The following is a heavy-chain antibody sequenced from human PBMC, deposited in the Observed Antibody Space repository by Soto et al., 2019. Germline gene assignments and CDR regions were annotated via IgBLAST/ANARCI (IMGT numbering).Heavy chain of an antibody. Sequence: EVQLLESGGGLVQPGGSLRLSCAASGFTFSSYAMSWVRQAPGKGLEWVSAISGSGGSTYYADSVKGRFTISRDNSKNTRYLQMNRLRAEDTAVYYCAKRGYYYDSSGTYYFDYWGQGTLVTVSS. J-gene: IGHJ4*02. CDR3: AKRGYYYDSSGTYYFDY. V-gene: IGHV3-23*01. CDR2: ISGSGGST. CDR1: GFTFSSYA. D-gene: IGHD3-22*01.